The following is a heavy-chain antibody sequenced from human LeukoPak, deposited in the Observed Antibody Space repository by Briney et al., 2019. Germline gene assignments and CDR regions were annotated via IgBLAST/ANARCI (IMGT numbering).Heavy chain of an antibody. D-gene: IGHD6-19*01. V-gene: IGHV3-74*01. CDR1: GNYW. J-gene: IGHJ2*01. Sequence: GGSLRLSCAASGNYWMHWVRQAPGKGLVWVSHINSDGSWTSYADSVKGRFTISKDNAKNTVYLQMNSLRVGDTAVYYCAREIAVPGSWYFDLWGRGTLVTVSS. CDR3: AREIAVPGSWYFDL. CDR2: INSDGSWT.